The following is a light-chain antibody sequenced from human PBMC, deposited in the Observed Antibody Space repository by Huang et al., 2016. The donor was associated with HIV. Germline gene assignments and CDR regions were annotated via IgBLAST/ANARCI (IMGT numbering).Light chain of an antibody. CDR2: GAS. Sequence: EIVLTQSPGTLSVSPGERVTLSCRASQSISSSFLVWYQQKPGQAPGLLIYGASTRATGIPDRFRGSGSGTDFTLTISRLEPEDSAVYYCQQYGSSPPFTFGPGTKVEIK. CDR1: QSISSSF. CDR3: QQYGSSPPFT. J-gene: IGKJ3*01. V-gene: IGKV3-20*01.